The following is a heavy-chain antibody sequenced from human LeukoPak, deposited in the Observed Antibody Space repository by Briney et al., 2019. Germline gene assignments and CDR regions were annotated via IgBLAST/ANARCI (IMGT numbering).Heavy chain of an antibody. CDR2: IYYSGST. J-gene: IGHJ4*02. D-gene: IGHD3-16*01. Sequence: SETLSLTCTVSGGSVSSGSYYWSWIRQPPGKGLEWIGYIYYSGSTNYNPSLKSRVTISVDTSKNQFSLKLSSVTAADTAVYYCASSGGKGPLIDYWGQGTLVIVSS. CDR3: ASSGGKGPLIDY. CDR1: GGSVSSGSYY. V-gene: IGHV4-61*01.